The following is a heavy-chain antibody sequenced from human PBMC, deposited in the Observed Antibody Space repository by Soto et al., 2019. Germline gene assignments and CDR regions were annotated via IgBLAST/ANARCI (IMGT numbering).Heavy chain of an antibody. CDR2: ISYDGSNK. V-gene: IGHV3-30-3*01. CDR1: GFTFSSYA. J-gene: IGHJ4*02. Sequence: QVKLVESGGGVVQPGRSLRLSCAASGFTFSSYAMHWVRQAPGKGLEWVAVISYDGSNKYYADSVKGRFTISRDNSKNTLYLQMNSLRAEDTAVYYCAREFDSSGYPLDYWGQGTLVTVSS. D-gene: IGHD3-22*01. CDR3: AREFDSSGYPLDY.